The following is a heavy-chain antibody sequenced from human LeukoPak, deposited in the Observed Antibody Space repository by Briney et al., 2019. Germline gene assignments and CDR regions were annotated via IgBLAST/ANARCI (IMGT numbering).Heavy chain of an antibody. CDR2: IIPIFGTA. V-gene: IGHV1-69*01. CDR1: GGTFSSYA. J-gene: IGHJ6*02. CDR3: ARGAREWWLPYYYGMDV. D-gene: IGHD2-15*01. Sequence: SMKVSCKASGGTFSSYAISWVRQAPGQGLEWMGGIIPIFGTANYAQKFQGRVTITADESTSTAYMELSSLRSGDTAVYYCARGAREWWLPYYYGMDVWGQGTTVTVSS.